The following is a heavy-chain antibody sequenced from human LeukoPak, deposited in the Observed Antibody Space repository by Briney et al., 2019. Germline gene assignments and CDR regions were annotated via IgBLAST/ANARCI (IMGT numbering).Heavy chain of an antibody. CDR1: GFTFSSYE. D-gene: IGHD2-15*01. Sequence: PGGSLRLSCAASGFTFSSYEMNWVRQAPGKGLEWVSYISSSGSTIYYADSVKGRFTISRDNAKNSLYLQMNSLRAEDTAVYYCARSIVVVVAATRISRFDPWGQGTLVTVSS. CDR2: ISSSGSTI. J-gene: IGHJ5*02. V-gene: IGHV3-48*03. CDR3: ARSIVVVVAATRISRFDP.